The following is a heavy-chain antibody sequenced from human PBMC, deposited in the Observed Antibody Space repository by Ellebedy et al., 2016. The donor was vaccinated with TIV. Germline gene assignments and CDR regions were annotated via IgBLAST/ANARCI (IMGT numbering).Heavy chain of an antibody. D-gene: IGHD6-19*01. CDR2: ISVDGRAV. J-gene: IGHJ3*02. CDR1: GLTFTTYG. V-gene: IGHV3-30*03. Sequence: GGSLRLSXAVSGLTFTTYGIHWVRQAPGKGLDWVAGISVDGRAVHYPDSVKGRFTISRDNAQNTVYLQMNSLRLEDTAVYYCVRGWYSSGHCDVFAMWGQGTIVTVSS. CDR3: VRGWYSSGHCDVFAM.